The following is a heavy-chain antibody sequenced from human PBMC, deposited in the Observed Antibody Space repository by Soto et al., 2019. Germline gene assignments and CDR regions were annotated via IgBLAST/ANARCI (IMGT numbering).Heavy chain of an antibody. Sequence: SETLSLTCTVSGGSISSSSYYWGWIRQPPGKGLEWIGSIYYSGSTYYNPSLKSRVTISVDTSKNQFSLKLSSVTAADTAVYYCANIRWEATADYYYYYMDVWGKGTTVTVSS. D-gene: IGHD5-12*01. CDR1: GGSISSSSYY. J-gene: IGHJ6*03. CDR3: ANIRWEATADYYYYYMDV. V-gene: IGHV4-39*01. CDR2: IYYSGST.